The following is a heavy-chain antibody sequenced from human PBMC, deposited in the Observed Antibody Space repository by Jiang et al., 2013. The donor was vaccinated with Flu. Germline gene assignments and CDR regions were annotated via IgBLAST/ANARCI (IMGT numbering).Heavy chain of an antibody. CDR2: ISGNGGST. CDR3: AKDTYFDWLPGGWFDP. Sequence: QLLESGGGVVQPGGSLRLSCAASGFTFSRNAMSWVRQAPGKGLEWVSSISGNGGSTYYADSVKGRFTISRDSSKNTLYLQMNSLRVEDTAVYYCAKDTYFDWLPGGWFDPWGQGTLVTV. V-gene: IGHV3-23*01. D-gene: IGHD3-9*01. J-gene: IGHJ5*02. CDR1: GFTFSRNA.